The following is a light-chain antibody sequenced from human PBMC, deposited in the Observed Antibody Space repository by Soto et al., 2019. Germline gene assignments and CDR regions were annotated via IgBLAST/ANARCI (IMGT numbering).Light chain of an antibody. V-gene: IGKV1-39*01. CDR1: QSISSY. Sequence: DIQITHSPSSLSSCVVDRVTITCRASQSISSYLNWYQQKPGKAPKLLIYAAASLQSGVPSRFSGSGSGTDFTLTISSLQPEDFATYYCQQSYRPPPVTFGQGTRLEIK. CDR3: QQSYRPPPVT. CDR2: AAA. J-gene: IGKJ5*01.